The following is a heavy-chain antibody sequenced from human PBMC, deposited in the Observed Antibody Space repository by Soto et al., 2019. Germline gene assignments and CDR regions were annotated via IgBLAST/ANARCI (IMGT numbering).Heavy chain of an antibody. D-gene: IGHD3-22*01. V-gene: IGHV3-13*04. J-gene: IGHJ5*02. Sequence: EVQLVESGGGLVQPGGSLRLSCAASGFTFSSYDMHWVRQATGKGLEWVSAIGTAGDTYYPGSVKGRFTISRENAKNSLYLQMNSLRAGDTAVYYCARARHYYDSSGSSWFDPWGQGTLVTVSS. CDR1: GFTFSSYD. CDR2: IGTAGDT. CDR3: ARARHYYDSSGSSWFDP.